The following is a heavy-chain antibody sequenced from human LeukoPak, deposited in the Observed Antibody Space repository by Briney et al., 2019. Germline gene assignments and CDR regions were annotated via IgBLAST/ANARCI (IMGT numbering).Heavy chain of an antibody. D-gene: IGHD4-17*01. CDR1: GFIFSSYN. CDR2: ISSSSNYI. J-gene: IGHJ4*02. Sequence: GGSLRLSCAASGFIFSSYNMNWVRQAPGKGLEWVSSISSSSNYIYYADSVKGRFTISRDNSKNTLYLEMNSLRAEDTAVYYCAKGDYYGDYLPFDYWGQGTLVTVSS. V-gene: IGHV3-21*01. CDR3: AKGDYYGDYLPFDY.